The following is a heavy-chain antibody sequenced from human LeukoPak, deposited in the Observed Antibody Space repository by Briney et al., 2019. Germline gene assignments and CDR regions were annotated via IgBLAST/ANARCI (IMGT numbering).Heavy chain of an antibody. Sequence: SETLSLTCDVYGGSFSGYFWTWFRQPPGKGLGWIGEISQSGSQIYKPSLKSRVTISVDTSKNQFSLKLTSMTAADTAVYYCAVSTVKVTTRTLDHWSQGTLVTVSS. CDR2: ISQSGSQ. CDR1: GGSFSGYF. D-gene: IGHD4-17*01. J-gene: IGHJ4*02. V-gene: IGHV4-34*01. CDR3: AVSTVKVTTRTLDH.